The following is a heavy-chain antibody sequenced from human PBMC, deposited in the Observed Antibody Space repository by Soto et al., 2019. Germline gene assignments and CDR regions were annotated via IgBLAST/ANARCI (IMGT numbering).Heavy chain of an antibody. D-gene: IGHD5-12*01. CDR3: ARPNVQPGAYDLNWLDP. CDR1: GGSISSSSYY. V-gene: IGHV4-39*01. Sequence: SETLSLTCTVSGGSISSSSYYWGWIRQPPGKGLEWIGSIYYSGSTDYNPSFKSRVTISRDTSKNQFSLKLNSVTAADTAVYYCARPNVQPGAYDLNWLDPWGQGTLVTVSS. CDR2: IYYSGST. J-gene: IGHJ5*02.